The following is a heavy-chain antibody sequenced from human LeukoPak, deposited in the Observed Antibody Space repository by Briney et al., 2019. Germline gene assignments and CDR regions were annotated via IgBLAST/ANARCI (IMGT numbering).Heavy chain of an antibody. D-gene: IGHD6-19*01. CDR1: GGSISSSSYY. J-gene: IGHJ5*01. V-gene: IGHV4-39*01. CDR3: ARHGSRYSSGWFDY. CDR2: TYYSGST. Sequence: PSETLSLTCTVSGGSISSSSYYWGWIRQPPGKGLQWIVSTYYSGSTYYNPSLKSRVTLSVDTSKNQFSLKLSSVPAADTAVYYCARHGSRYSSGWFDYWGQGTLVTVSS.